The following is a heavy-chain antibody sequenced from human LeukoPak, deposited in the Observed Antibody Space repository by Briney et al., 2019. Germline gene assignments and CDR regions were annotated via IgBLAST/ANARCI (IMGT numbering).Heavy chain of an antibody. D-gene: IGHD4-17*01. Sequence: GGSLRLSCAASGFTVSSNYMSWVRQAPGKGLEWVSVIYSGGTTYYADSVKGRFTISRDNSKNTLYLQMNSLRAEDTAVYYCARDSLYGDYDYWGQGTLVTVSS. CDR1: GFTVSSNY. V-gene: IGHV3-53*01. J-gene: IGHJ4*02. CDR2: IYSGGTT. CDR3: ARDSLYGDYDY.